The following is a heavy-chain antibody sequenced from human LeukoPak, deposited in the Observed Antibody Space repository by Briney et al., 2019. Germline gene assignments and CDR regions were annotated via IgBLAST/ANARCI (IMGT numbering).Heavy chain of an antibody. D-gene: IGHD3-22*01. CDR1: GGSISSGSNY. CDR2: IYTSGST. V-gene: IGHV4-61*02. J-gene: IGHJ4*02. CDR3: ARAGTYYDSRAMDY. Sequence: SQTLSLTCTASGGSISSGSNYWTWIPQPAGKGLEWIGRIYTSGSTNYNPSLKSRVTTSVDTSKNHFSLKLSSVTAADTAVYYCARAGTYYDSRAMDYWGQGTLVTVSS.